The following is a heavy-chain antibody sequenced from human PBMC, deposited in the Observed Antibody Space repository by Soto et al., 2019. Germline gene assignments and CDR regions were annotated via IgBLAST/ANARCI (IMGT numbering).Heavy chain of an antibody. D-gene: IGHD4-17*01. V-gene: IGHV3-23*01. CDR3: AKILSTVTTYYYGMDA. CDR1: GFIFITYP. J-gene: IGHJ6*02. Sequence: GSLRLACAASGFIFITYPMVCVRQAPVKRLEAVSSISGSGDKTYYKDSVKGRFTISRDNSKNTVDLQMNSLRPEDTAVYYCAKILSTVTTYYYGMDAWGQGTTVTVSS. CDR2: ISGSGDKT.